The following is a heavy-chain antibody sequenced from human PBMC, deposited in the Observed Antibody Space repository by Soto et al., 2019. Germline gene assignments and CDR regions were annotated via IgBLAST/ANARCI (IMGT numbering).Heavy chain of an antibody. J-gene: IGHJ4*02. CDR1: GGSVSSGGYY. D-gene: IGHD3-16*01. CDR3: ARDNLPLGFDY. CDR2: IYYSGST. V-gene: IGHV4-31*03. Sequence: QVQLQESGPGLVKPSQTLSLTCTVSGGSVSSGGYYWSWIRQHPGKGLEWIGYIYYSGSTYYNPSLKRRVTISLDTSKNQFSLKLSSVTAADTAVYYCARDNLPLGFDYWGQGTLVTVSS.